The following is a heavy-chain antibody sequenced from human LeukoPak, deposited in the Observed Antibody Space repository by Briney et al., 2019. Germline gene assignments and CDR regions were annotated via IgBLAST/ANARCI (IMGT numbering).Heavy chain of an antibody. D-gene: IGHD3-10*01. V-gene: IGHV4-59*01. CDR1: GGSISSYY. J-gene: IGHJ4*02. CDR2: IYYSGST. Sequence: SETLSLSCTVSGGSISSYYWSWIRQPTGKGLEWIGYIYYSGSTNYNPSLKSRVTISVDTSKSQFSLKLSSVTAADTAVYYCARDDYYGSFDYWGQGTLVTVSS. CDR3: ARDDYYGSFDY.